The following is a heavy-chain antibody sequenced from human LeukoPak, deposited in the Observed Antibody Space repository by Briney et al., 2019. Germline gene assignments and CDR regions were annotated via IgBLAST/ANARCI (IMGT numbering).Heavy chain of an antibody. Sequence: GRSLRLSCAASGFTFDDYAMHWVRQAPGKGLEWVSGTSWNSGSIGYADSVKGRFTISRDNAKNSLYLQMNSLRAEDTALYYCAKGPYSSGWFFIDYWGQGTLVTVSS. CDR2: TSWNSGSI. CDR3: AKGPYSSGWFFIDY. J-gene: IGHJ4*02. V-gene: IGHV3-9*01. D-gene: IGHD6-19*01. CDR1: GFTFDDYA.